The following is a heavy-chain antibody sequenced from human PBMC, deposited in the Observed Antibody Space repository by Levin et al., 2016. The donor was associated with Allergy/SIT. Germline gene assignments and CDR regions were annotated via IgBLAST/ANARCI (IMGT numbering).Heavy chain of an antibody. Sequence: WIRQPPGKGLEWVSSISSSSSYIYYADSVKGRFTISRDNAKNSLYLQMNSLRAEDTAVYYCARSRTYYDIVGCLDYWGQGTLVTVSS. CDR3: ARSRTYYDIVGCLDY. D-gene: IGHD3-9*01. J-gene: IGHJ4*02. V-gene: IGHV3-21*01. CDR2: ISSSSSYI.